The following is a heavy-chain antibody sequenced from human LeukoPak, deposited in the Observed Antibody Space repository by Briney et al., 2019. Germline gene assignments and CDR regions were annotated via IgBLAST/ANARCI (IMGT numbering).Heavy chain of an antibody. CDR2: ISPSGVTT. J-gene: IGHJ4*02. V-gene: IGHV1-46*01. Sequence: ASVKVSCKASGYTFTRYYMHWVRQAPGQGLEGMGIISPSGVTTTYAQRFQGRVTVTRDTSASTVYVELSSLRSEDTPVYYCARGGDGYNYFDYWGQGTLVTVSS. CDR1: GYTFTRYY. D-gene: IGHD5-24*01. CDR3: ARGGDGYNYFDY.